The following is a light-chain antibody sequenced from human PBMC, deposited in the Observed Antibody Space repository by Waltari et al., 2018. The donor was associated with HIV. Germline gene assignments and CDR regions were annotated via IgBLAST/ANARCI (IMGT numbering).Light chain of an antibody. Sequence: VLPQPPSASGTPGLRVTFSCSGDSANIGSYTAYWYHQLPETAPKLISYSNNKRPSGFAARFSGSKSGNSASLAISGLQSEDEADYHCGTWNNSITRVFGGGTKLTVL. J-gene: IGLJ3*02. V-gene: IGLV1-44*01. CDR1: SANIGSYT. CDR3: GTWNNSITRV. CDR2: SNN.